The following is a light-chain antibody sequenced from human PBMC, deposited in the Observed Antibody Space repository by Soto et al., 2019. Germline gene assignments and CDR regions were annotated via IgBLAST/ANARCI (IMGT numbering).Light chain of an antibody. Sequence: EIVLTQSPGTLSLSPGERATLSCRASQSISSSYLAWYQQKPGQAPRLLIYGASSRATGIPDRFSGSGSGTDFTLTISRLEPEKFAVYFCQQYGSSLSITFGQGTRLEIK. CDR3: QQYGSSLSIT. V-gene: IGKV3-20*01. CDR2: GAS. J-gene: IGKJ5*01. CDR1: QSISSSY.